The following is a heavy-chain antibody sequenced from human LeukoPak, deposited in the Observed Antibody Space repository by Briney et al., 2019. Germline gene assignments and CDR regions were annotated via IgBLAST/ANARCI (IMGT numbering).Heavy chain of an antibody. CDR2: INPNTGGT. J-gene: IGHJ3*02. CDR1: GYTFTGYY. D-gene: IGHD6-6*01. Sequence: GASVKVSCKASGYTFTGYYMNWVRQAPGQGLEWLGRINPNTGGTNFAQSFQGRVTMTRDTSITTAYMELSRLRSDDTAVYYCAREAKYSSSAPARHGAFDIWGQGTMVTVSS. CDR3: AREAKYSSSAPARHGAFDI. V-gene: IGHV1-2*06.